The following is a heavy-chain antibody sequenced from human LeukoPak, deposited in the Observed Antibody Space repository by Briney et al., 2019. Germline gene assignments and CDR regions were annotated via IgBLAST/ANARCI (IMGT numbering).Heavy chain of an antibody. Sequence: VGSLRLSCAASGFTFSSYAMHWVRQAPGKGLEWVAVISYDGSNKYYADSVKGRFTISRDNSKNTLYLQMNSLRAEDTAVYYCASPTDDSSGYEEYFQHWGQGTLVTVSS. D-gene: IGHD3-22*01. J-gene: IGHJ1*01. CDR1: GFTFSSYA. CDR2: ISYDGSNK. CDR3: ASPTDDSSGYEEYFQH. V-gene: IGHV3-30-3*01.